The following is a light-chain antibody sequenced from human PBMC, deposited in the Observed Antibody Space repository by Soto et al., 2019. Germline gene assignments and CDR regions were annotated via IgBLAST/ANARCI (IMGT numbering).Light chain of an antibody. CDR2: AAS. CDR3: QQSYSTPLT. CDR1: QSISNY. Sequence: DIPMTQSPSSLSASVGDRVIITCRASQSISNYLNWYQRKPGKAPEFLIYAASSLPSGVPSRFSGSGSGTDFTLTISSLQPEDFATYYCQQSYSTPLTFGGGTKVEMK. J-gene: IGKJ4*01. V-gene: IGKV1-39*01.